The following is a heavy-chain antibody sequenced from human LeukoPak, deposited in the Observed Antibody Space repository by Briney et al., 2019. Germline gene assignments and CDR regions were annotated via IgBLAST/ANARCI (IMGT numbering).Heavy chain of an antibody. CDR2: ITNSGNSK. CDR3: ARDPTGSYNFDY. Sequence: SCKVSGYTLTELSMHCVRQAPGKGLEWVSYITNSGNSKSYADSVKGRFTISRDNSKNTLSLQMNSLRAEDTAVYYCARDPTGSYNFDYWGQGTLVTVSS. J-gene: IGHJ4*02. V-gene: IGHV3-11*06. CDR1: GYTLTELS. D-gene: IGHD3-10*01.